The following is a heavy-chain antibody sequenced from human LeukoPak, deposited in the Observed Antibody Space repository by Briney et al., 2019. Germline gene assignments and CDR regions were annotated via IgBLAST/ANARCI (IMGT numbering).Heavy chain of an antibody. CDR2: ISGSGGST. V-gene: IGHV3-23*01. D-gene: IGHD6-19*01. Sequence: GGSLRLSCAASGFTFSSYAMSWVRQAPGKGLEWVSVISGSGGSTYYADSVKGRFTISRDNSKNTLYLQMNSLRAEDTAVYYCAKGPGVAVAGLFDYWGQGTLVTVSS. CDR1: GFTFSSYA. CDR3: AKGPGVAVAGLFDY. J-gene: IGHJ4*02.